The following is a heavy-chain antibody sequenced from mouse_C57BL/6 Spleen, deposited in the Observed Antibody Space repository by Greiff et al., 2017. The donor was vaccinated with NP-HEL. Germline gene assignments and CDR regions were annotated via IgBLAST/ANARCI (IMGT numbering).Heavy chain of an antibody. V-gene: IGHV5-4*01. D-gene: IGHD1-1*01. CDR1: GFTFSSYA. CDR2: ISDGGSYT. CDR3: ARDFTTVVAKYFDY. J-gene: IGHJ2*01. Sequence: EVQLVESGGGLVKPGGSLKLSCAASGFTFSSYAMSWVRQTPEKRLEWVATISDGGSYTYYPDNVKGRFTISRDNAKNNLYLQMSHLKSEDTAMYYCARDFTTVVAKYFDYWGQGTTLTVSS.